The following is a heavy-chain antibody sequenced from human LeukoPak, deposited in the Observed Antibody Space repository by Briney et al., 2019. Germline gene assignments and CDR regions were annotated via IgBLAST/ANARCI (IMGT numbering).Heavy chain of an antibody. Sequence: GGSLRLSCAASGFTFSSYAMNWVSQAPGEGLEWVSAISGSDGSTYYAGSVKGRFTISRDNSNNTLYLQMNSLRAEDTAVYYCVKRRQGEGGDFDCWGQGTLVTVSS. CDR1: GFTFSSYA. D-gene: IGHD3-10*01. CDR3: VKRRQGEGGDFDC. CDR2: ISGSDGST. J-gene: IGHJ4*02. V-gene: IGHV3-23*01.